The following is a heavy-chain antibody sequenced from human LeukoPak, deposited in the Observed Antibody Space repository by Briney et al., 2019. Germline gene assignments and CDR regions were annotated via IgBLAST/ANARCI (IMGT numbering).Heavy chain of an antibody. J-gene: IGHJ4*02. CDR2: IKVKGAGWST. Sequence: PGGALRLSCGDSGLKFSDAWMRWVRPAPGEGREWVGRIKVKGAGWSTEYAPPVNGRFIISRNDSKNMVYLDMNSLKTEDTAVYYCTHETQFAWLFFFFDLGGGGTLVTVS. V-gene: IGHV3-15*01. CDR3: THETQFAWLFFFFDL. CDR1: GLKFSDAW. D-gene: IGHD3-9*01.